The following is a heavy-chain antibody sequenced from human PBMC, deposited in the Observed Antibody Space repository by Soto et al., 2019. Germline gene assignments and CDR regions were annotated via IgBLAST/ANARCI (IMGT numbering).Heavy chain of an antibody. V-gene: IGHV3-66*01. J-gene: IGHJ4*02. CDR3: ARDILGGAYDFWH. CDR1: GFTVSSVY. Sequence: EVQLVESGGGLVQPGGSLRLSCAASGFTVSSVYMTWVRQAPGKGLEWVSVITSGGSTYYADSVRGRFTISRDNSKNTLYPQMNSLRAEDTAVYYCARDILGGAYDFWHGGQGTLVTVSS. D-gene: IGHD3-3*01. CDR2: ITSGGST.